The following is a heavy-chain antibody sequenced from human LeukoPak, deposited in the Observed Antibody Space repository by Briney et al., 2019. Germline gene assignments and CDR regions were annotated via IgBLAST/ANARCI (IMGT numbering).Heavy chain of an antibody. CDR2: INHSGST. Sequence: SETLSLTCAVYGGSFSGYYWSWIRQPPGKGLEWIGEINHSGSTNYNPSLKSRVTISVDTSKNQFSLKLSSVTAADTAVYYCARGRGYYYDSSGYYHNWGQGTLVTVSS. CDR3: ARGRGYYYDSSGYYHN. D-gene: IGHD3-22*01. CDR1: GGSFSGYY. J-gene: IGHJ4*02. V-gene: IGHV4-34*01.